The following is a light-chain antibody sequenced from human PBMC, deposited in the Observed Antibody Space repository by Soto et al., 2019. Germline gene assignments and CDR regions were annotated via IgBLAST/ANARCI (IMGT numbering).Light chain of an antibody. CDR1: QSISGSF. Sequence: EIVLTQSPGTLSLSPGERATLSCRASQSISGSFLAWYQQKPGQAPGLLIYGASSRATGIPDRFSGNGSGTKFTLSISSLEPEDFAVYYCQQYNYWPTFGPGTKVDIK. CDR2: GAS. CDR3: QQYNYWPT. V-gene: IGKV3-20*01. J-gene: IGKJ3*01.